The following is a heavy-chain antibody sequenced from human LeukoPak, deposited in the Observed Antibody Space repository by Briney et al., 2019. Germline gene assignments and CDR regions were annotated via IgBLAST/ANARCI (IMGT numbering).Heavy chain of an antibody. Sequence: GGSLRLSCAVSGCSFTNFWMSWVRQAPGRGLEWVANIHPEGNEKYHVESVKGRFTISRDNTKNLLFLQMDGLRVEDTAVYYCARGDAFSGDHWGQGTLVTVSS. CDR1: GCSFTNFW. CDR3: ARGDAFSGDH. CDR2: IHPEGNEK. V-gene: IGHV3-7*04. J-gene: IGHJ4*02.